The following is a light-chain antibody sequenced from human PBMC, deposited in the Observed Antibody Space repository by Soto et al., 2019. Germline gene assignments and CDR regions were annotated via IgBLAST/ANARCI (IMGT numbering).Light chain of an antibody. CDR1: QSVSSSY. V-gene: IGKV3-11*01. J-gene: IGKJ1*01. CDR2: DAS. Sequence: DILMTPSPGTLSLSSQKRATLSCRASQSVSSSYLAWYQQKPGQAPRLLIYDASNRSTGIPARFSGSGSGTYFTLTITSLEPEDFGGYACQQNKDWPGTFGQGTKWDIK. CDR3: QQNKDWPGT.